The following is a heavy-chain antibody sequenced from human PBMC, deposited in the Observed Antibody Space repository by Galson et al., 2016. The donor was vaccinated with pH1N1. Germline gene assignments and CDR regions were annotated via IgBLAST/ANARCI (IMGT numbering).Heavy chain of an antibody. CDR3: AGRFFEYLEGLPREAFDI. J-gene: IGHJ3*02. Sequence: TLSLTCSVSGASVSSGDSYWSWIRQHPGKGLEWIGYIYYSGNTYYNPSLKSRVTISVDTSKNQFSLRLTSVTAADTAVYYCAGRFFEYLEGLPREAFDIWGPGTMVTVSS. CDR1: GASVSSGDSY. CDR2: IYYSGNT. D-gene: IGHD3-3*01. V-gene: IGHV4-31*03.